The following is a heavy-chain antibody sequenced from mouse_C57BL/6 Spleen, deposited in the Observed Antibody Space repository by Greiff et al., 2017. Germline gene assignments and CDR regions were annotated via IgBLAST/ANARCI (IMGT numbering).Heavy chain of an antibody. Sequence: EVQLQQSGPELVKPGASVKISCKASGYTFTDYYMNWVKQSHGKSLEWIGDINPNNGGTSYNQKFKGKATLTVDKSSSTAYMELRSLTSEDAAVYYCARSTDGYYSAWFAYWGQGTLVTVSA. V-gene: IGHV1-26*01. D-gene: IGHD2-3*01. J-gene: IGHJ3*01. CDR3: ARSTDGYYSAWFAY. CDR1: GYTFTDYY. CDR2: INPNNGGT.